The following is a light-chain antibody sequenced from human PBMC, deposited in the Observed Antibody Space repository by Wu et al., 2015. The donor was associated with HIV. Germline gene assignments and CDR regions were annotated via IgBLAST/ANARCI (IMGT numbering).Light chain of an antibody. V-gene: IGKV1-39*01. CDR2: TAS. CDR3: QQSYSTPFT. CDR1: QTISIY. Sequence: DIQMTQSPSSLSASVGDRVTIICRASQTISIYLNWYQQKPGKAPKLLIYTASSLQSGVPSRFSGSGSGTDFTLTISSLQPEDFATYYCQQSYSTPFTFGPGTNVDIK. J-gene: IGKJ3*01.